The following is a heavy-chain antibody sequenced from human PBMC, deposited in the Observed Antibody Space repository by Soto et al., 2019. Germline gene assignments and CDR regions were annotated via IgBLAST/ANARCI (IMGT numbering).Heavy chain of an antibody. CDR2: ISISGTTI. CDR1: GFTFSDYE. J-gene: IGHJ5*02. V-gene: IGHV3-48*03. Sequence: LRLSCEASGFTFSDYEMNWVRQAPGKGLEWVSYISISGTTIHYADSVKGRFSISRDNAKNSVYLQMNSLRVEDTAVYYCAREGGFDWFYPWGQGTLVTVSS. CDR3: AREGGFDWFYP.